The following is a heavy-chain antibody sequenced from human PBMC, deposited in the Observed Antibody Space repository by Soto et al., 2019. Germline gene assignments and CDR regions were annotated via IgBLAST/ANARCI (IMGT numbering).Heavy chain of an antibody. CDR1: GGTFSSYA. V-gene: IGHV1-69*13. J-gene: IGHJ5*02. CDR3: ARDTADFWRGPKGWFDP. D-gene: IGHD3-3*01. Sequence: ASVTVSCKASGGTFSSYAISWVRQAPGQGLEWMGGIIPIFGTANYAQKFQGRVTITADESTSTAYMELSSLRSEDTAVYYCARDTADFWRGPKGWFDPWGQGTLVTVSS. CDR2: IIPIFGTA.